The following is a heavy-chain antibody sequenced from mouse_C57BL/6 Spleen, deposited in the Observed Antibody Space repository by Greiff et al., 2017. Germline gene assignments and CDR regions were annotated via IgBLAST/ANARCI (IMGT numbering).Heavy chain of an antibody. V-gene: IGHV1-63*01. CDR1: GYTFTNYW. CDR2: IYPGGGYT. J-gene: IGHJ2*01. D-gene: IGHD2-2*01. CDR3: ARSRGYEGYFDY. Sequence: QVQLQQSGAELVRPGTSVQMSCKASGYTFTNYWIGWAKQRPGHGLEWIGDIYPGGGYTNYNEKFKGKATLTADKSSSTAYMQFSSLTSEDSAIYYCARSRGYEGYFDYWGQGTTLTVSS.